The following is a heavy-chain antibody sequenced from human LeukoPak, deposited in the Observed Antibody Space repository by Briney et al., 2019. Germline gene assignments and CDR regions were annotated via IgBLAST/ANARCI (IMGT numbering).Heavy chain of an antibody. J-gene: IGHJ4*02. CDR1: GFTVCCNY. CDR3: ARDPQSSHQLVSY. V-gene: IGHV3-53*01. Sequence: PGGSLRLSCAASGFTVCCNYLTWVRQAPGKGLEWVSVIYRGAGSYYADSVRGRFTISRDDSKNTLYLQMNSLRPEDTAVYYCARDPQSSHQLVSYGGQGTLVTVSS. D-gene: IGHD6-13*01. CDR2: IYRGAGS.